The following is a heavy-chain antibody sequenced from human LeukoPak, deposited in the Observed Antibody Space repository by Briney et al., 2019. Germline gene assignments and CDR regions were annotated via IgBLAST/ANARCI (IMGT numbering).Heavy chain of an antibody. Sequence: GGPLQISCKGSGSAFTSYWIGWGRQMPGKGREGMGIIYPGDSNPRYSPSFQGQVTISADKSISTAYLQWSGLKASDTAMYYCARQDYYDSSVYHFDYWGQGTLVTVSS. J-gene: IGHJ4*02. CDR3: ARQDYYDSSVYHFDY. CDR2: IYPGDSNP. V-gene: IGHV5-51*01. D-gene: IGHD3-22*01. CDR1: GSAFTSYW.